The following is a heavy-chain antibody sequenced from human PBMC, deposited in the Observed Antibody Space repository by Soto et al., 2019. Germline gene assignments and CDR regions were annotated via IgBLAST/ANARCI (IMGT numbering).Heavy chain of an antibody. D-gene: IGHD2-15*01. CDR2: FDPEDGET. V-gene: IGHV1-24*01. CDR1: GYTLTELS. Sequence: GASVKVSCKVSGYTLTELSMHWVRQAPGKGLEWMGGFDPEDGETIYAQKFQGRVTMTKDTSTDTDYMELSILRSEDTAVYYCATGFCSGGSCYPEYYYYMDVWGKGTTVTVSS. J-gene: IGHJ6*03. CDR3: ATGFCSGGSCYPEYYYYMDV.